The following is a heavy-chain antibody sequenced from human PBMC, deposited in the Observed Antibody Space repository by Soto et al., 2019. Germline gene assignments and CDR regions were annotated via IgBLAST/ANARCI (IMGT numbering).Heavy chain of an antibody. D-gene: IGHD6-19*01. Sequence: GGSLRLSCAASGFTFGSYAMIWVRQAPGKGLEWVAVVSHDGRNTHYADSVKGRFTISRDSSKNTVSLEMTSLRAEDTAVYYCAKGGRQWLVTSDFNYWGQGALVTVSS. CDR1: GFTFGSYA. CDR2: VSHDGRNT. V-gene: IGHV3-30*18. CDR3: AKGGRQWLVTSDFNY. J-gene: IGHJ4*02.